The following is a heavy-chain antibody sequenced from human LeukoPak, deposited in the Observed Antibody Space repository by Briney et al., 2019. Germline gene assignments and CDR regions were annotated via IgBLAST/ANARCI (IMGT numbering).Heavy chain of an antibody. CDR1: GFTFSSYG. V-gene: IGHV3-33*06. CDR3: AKSRGIAVAGYDY. Sequence: GGSLRLSCAASGFTFSSYGMHWVRQAPGKGLEWVAVIWYDGSNKYYADSVKGRFTISRDNSKNTLYLQMNSLRAEDTAVYYCAKSRGIAVAGYDYWGQGTLSPSPQ. D-gene: IGHD6-19*01. J-gene: IGHJ4*02. CDR2: IWYDGSNK.